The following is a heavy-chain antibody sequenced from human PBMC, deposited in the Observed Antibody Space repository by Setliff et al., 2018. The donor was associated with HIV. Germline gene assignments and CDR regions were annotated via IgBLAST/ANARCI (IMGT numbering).Heavy chain of an antibody. CDR1: GYTFTSYG. J-gene: IGHJ6*03. D-gene: IGHD3-22*01. CDR3: ARGGGYYDSSGPVHYYYYYYMDV. V-gene: IGHV1-18*01. CDR2: ISAYNGNT. Sequence: ASVKVSCKASGYTFTSYGISWVRQAPGQGLEWMGWISAYNGNTNYAQKLQGRVTMTTDTSTSTAYMELRSLRSDDTAVYYCARGGGYYDSSGPVHYYYYYYMDVWGKGTTVTVS.